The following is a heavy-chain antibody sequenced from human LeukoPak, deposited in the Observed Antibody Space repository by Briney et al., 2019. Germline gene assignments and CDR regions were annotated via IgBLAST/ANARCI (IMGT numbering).Heavy chain of an antibody. CDR1: GGSISSGGYY. V-gene: IGHV4-30-2*01. CDR3: ARGSVVIFDP. J-gene: IGHJ5*02. D-gene: IGHD2/OR15-2a*01. CDR2: IYHSGST. Sequence: SETLSLTCTVSGGSISSGGYYWSWIRQPPGKGLEWIGYIYHSGSTYYNPSLKSRVTISVDRSKNQFSLKLSSVTAADTAVYYCARGSVVIFDPWGQGTLVTVSS.